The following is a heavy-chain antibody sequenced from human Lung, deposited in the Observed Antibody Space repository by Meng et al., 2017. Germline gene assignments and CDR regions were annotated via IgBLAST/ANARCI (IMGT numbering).Heavy chain of an antibody. D-gene: IGHD4-11*01. CDR1: GGSFSDYY. CDR2: INHSGST. J-gene: IGHJ4*02. Sequence: QAQLQRGAAGLLKPSDTLSLTFVVAGGSFSDYYWSWIRQPPGKGLEWIGEINHSGSTNYNPSLESRATISVDTSQNNLSLKLSSVTAADSAVYYCARGPTTMAHDFDYWGQGTLVTVSS. CDR3: ARGPTTMAHDFDY. V-gene: IGHV4-34*01.